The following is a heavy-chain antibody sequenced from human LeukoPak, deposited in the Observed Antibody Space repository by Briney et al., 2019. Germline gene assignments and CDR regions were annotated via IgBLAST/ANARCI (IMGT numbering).Heavy chain of an antibody. D-gene: IGHD3-22*01. CDR3: AKLGLRVVVVIEYFQH. V-gene: IGHV3-48*03. CDR2: ISSSGSTI. Sequence: PGGSLRLSCAASGFTFSSYEMNWVRQAPGKGLEWVSYISSSGSTIYYADSVKGRFTISRDNAKNSLYLQMNSLRAEDTAVYYCAKLGLRVVVVIEYFQHWGQGTLVTVSS. CDR1: GFTFSSYE. J-gene: IGHJ1*01.